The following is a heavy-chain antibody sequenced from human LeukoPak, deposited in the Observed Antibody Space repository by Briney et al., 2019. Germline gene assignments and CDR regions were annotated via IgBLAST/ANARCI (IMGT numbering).Heavy chain of an antibody. CDR3: ARGGYSSGWYRD. J-gene: IGHJ4*02. CDR1: GFTVSTNY. V-gene: IGHV3-53*01. CDR2: VYSGGSI. D-gene: IGHD6-19*01. Sequence: GGSLRLSCAASGFTVSTNYMNWVRQAPGKGLEWVSVVYSGGSIYYADSVKGRFTISRDNSKNTLYLQMSSLRAEDTAVYYCARGGYSSGWYRDWGQGTLVTVSS.